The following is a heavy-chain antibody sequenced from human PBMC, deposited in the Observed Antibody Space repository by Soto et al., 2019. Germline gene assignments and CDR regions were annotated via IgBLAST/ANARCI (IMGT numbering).Heavy chain of an antibody. CDR3: AKERFSEFDY. CDR1: GFSLTNYA. V-gene: IGHV3-30*18. Sequence: QVQLVESGGGVVQPGKSLRLSCAASGFSLTNYAIHWVRQAPGKGLEWVAVISHDEDEKYYVDSVKGRFSISRDNSKNTVYLQMNSLSPDDTAVYYCAKERFSEFDYWGQGTLVTVSS. D-gene: IGHD3-3*01. J-gene: IGHJ4*02. CDR2: ISHDEDEK.